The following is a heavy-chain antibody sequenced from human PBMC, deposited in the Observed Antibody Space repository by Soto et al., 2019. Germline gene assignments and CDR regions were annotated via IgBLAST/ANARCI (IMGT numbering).Heavy chain of an antibody. CDR2: INSDGSST. J-gene: IGHJ4*02. V-gene: IGHV3-74*01. Sequence: EVQLVESGGGLVQPGGSLRLSCAASGFTFSSYWMPGVGKAPGKGLVWVSRINSDGSSTSYADSVKGRFTISRDNAKNTLYLQMNSLRAEDTAVYYCVRTSLVVAAATREDYWGQGTLVTVSS. D-gene: IGHD2-15*01. CDR3: VRTSLVVAAATREDY. CDR1: GFTFSSYW.